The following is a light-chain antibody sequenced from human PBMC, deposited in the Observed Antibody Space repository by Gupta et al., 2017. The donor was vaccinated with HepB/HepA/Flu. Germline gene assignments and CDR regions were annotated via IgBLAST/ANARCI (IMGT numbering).Light chain of an antibody. CDR2: DTS. V-gene: IGKV3-11*01. CDR3: QQRSNWPRGFT. J-gene: IGKJ3*01. Sequence: EMVLTQSPATLSLSPGGRATLSCRASQSVSSYLAWDQQKPGQPPRLLIYDTSNRATGIPARFSGSGSGTDFSLTISNLEPEDSAVYYCQQRSNWPRGFTFGPGTKVEIK. CDR1: QSVSSY.